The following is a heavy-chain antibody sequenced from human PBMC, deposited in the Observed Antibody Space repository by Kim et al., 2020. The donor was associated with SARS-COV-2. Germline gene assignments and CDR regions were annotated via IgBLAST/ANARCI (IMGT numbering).Heavy chain of an antibody. CDR1: GGTFSSYA. J-gene: IGHJ6*02. CDR2: IIPIFGTA. D-gene: IGHD6-13*01. Sequence: SVKVSCKASGGTFSSYAISWVRQAPGQGLEWMGGIIPIFGTANYAQKFQGRVTITADKSTSTAYMELSSLRSEDTAVYYCARRSGYLAAAGTNYYYGMDVWGQRTTVTVSS. V-gene: IGHV1-69*06. CDR3: ARRSGYLAAAGTNYYYGMDV.